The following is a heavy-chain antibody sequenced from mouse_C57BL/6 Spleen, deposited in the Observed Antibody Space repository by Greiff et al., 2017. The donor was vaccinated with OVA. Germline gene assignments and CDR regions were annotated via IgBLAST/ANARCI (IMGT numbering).Heavy chain of an antibody. CDR3: ARDDGAY. CDR2: INYDGSST. CDR1: GFTFSDYY. V-gene: IGHV5-16*01. Sequence: EVQLVESEGGLVQPGSSMKLSCTASGFTFSDYYMAWVRQVPEKGLEWVANINYDGSSTYYLDSLKSRFIISRDNAKNILYLQMSSLKSEDTATYYCARDDGAYWGKGTLVTVSA. J-gene: IGHJ3*01.